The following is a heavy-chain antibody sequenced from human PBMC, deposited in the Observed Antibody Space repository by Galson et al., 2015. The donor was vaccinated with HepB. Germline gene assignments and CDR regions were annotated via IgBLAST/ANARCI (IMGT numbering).Heavy chain of an antibody. CDR1: GFTFSSST. J-gene: IGHJ1*01. V-gene: IGHV3-23*01. CDR3: GKGPGAATGKGYIQQ. D-gene: IGHD6-13*01. Sequence: SLRLSCAASGFTFSSSTMSWVRQAPGKGLEWVSGIRGSGNIDHADSVKGRFTISRDNAKNSLYLQMNSLTTEDTALYYCGKGPGAATGKGYIQQWGQGTLVIVSS. CDR2: IRGSGNI.